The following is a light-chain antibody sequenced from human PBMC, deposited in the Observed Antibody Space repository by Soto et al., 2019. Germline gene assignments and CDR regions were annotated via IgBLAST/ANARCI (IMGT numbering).Light chain of an antibody. Sequence: DIQMTQSPSTLSASVGDTVTVTCRASQSVSGCLAWYQQKPGEAPKLLIYDASAWASGIPSRFSGSGSGTKFTLTIASLQPDDFATYYCQQYETFSGTFGQGTKVDI. V-gene: IGKV1-5*01. CDR2: DAS. CDR1: QSVSGC. CDR3: QQYETFSGT. J-gene: IGKJ1*01.